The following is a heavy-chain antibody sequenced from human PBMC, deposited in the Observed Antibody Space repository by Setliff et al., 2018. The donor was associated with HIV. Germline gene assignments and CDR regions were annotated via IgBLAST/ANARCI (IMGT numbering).Heavy chain of an antibody. CDR3: ANRLRSSNNWYYFDY. CDR2: ISFSGNTI. D-gene: IGHD6-13*01. J-gene: IGHJ4*02. V-gene: IGHV3-11*01. Sequence: PGGSLRLSCAASGFTFRNYYMSWIRQTPGKGLEWVSYISFSGNTIYYRDSVRGRFTIARDDARNSLYLQMNSLKADDTAIYYCANRLRSSNNWYYFDYWGPGTLVTVSS. CDR1: GFTFRNYY.